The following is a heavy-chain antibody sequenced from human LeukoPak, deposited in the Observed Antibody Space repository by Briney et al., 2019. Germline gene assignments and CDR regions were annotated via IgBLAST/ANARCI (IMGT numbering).Heavy chain of an antibody. D-gene: IGHD2-15*01. CDR2: INHSGST. V-gene: IGHV4-34*01. CDR1: GGSFSGYY. J-gene: IGHJ3*02. Sequence: SETLSLTCAVYGGSFSGYYWSWIRQPPGKGLEWIGEINHSGSTNYNPSLKSRVTISVDTSKNQFSLKLSSVTAADTAVYYCARHRSGGSQDDAFDIWGQGTMVTVSS. CDR3: ARHRSGGSQDDAFDI.